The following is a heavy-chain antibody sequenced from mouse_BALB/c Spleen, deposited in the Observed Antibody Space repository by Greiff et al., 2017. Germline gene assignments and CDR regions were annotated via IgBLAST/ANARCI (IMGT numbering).Heavy chain of an antibody. Sequence: QVQLQQSGPGLVAPSQSLSITCTVSGFSLTSYGVHWVRQPPGKGLEWLGVIWAGGSTNYNSALMSRLSISKDNSKSQVFLKMNSLQTDDTAMYYCAREKYGNYGGFAYWGQGTLVTVSA. J-gene: IGHJ3*01. D-gene: IGHD2-10*02. V-gene: IGHV2-9*02. CDR3: AREKYGNYGGFAY. CDR1: GFSLTSYG. CDR2: IWAGGST.